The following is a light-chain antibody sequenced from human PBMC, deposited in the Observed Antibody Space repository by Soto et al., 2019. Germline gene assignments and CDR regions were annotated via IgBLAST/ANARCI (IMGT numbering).Light chain of an antibody. V-gene: IGKV3-20*01. CDR1: QSVSRSY. CDR3: QQYASSPLT. J-gene: IGKJ4*01. CDR2: GAF. Sequence: EIVLTQSPGTLSLSPGEKATLSCKASQSVSRSYLAWYQQKFGQAPRLLIYGAFSRATVIPDRFSGSGSGTDFTLTISRLEPEDFAVYYCQQYASSPLTFGGGTKVEIK.